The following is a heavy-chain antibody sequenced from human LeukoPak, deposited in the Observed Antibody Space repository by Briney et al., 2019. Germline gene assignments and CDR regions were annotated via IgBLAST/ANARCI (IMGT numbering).Heavy chain of an antibody. V-gene: IGHV3-23*01. D-gene: IGHD6-13*01. CDR1: GFTFSNYA. Sequence: QPGGSLRLSCAASGFTFSNYAMSWVRQAPGKGLEWVSIISGSGGSTYYADSVKGRFTLSRDNSKNTLYLQMNSLRAEDTAVYYCAKDRAPRLAAPDTYYYYGMDVWGQGTTVTVSS. J-gene: IGHJ6*02. CDR2: ISGSGGST. CDR3: AKDRAPRLAAPDTYYYYGMDV.